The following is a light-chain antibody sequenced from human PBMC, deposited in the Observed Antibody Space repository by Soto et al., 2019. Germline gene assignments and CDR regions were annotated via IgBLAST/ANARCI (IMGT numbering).Light chain of an antibody. CDR2: GAS. V-gene: IGKV3-20*01. Sequence: EMVLTQSPGTLSLSPGEGATLSCRASQSVDSNYLAWYQKKPGQAPRLRIDGASSRATGTPHRFSGIGSGTAFTLTISSLEPEDFAVYYCQQYGSSRNSFGGGTKVETK. CDR3: QQYGSSRNS. J-gene: IGKJ4*01. CDR1: QSVDSNY.